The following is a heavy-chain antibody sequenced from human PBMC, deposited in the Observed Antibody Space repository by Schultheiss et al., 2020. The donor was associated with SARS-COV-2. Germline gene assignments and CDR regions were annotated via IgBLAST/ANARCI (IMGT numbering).Heavy chain of an antibody. Sequence: SETLSLTCAVYGGSFSGYYWSWIRQPPGKGLEWIGEINHSGSTNYNPSLKSRVTISVDTSKNQFSLKLSSVTAADTAVYYCARDGRKIYGGNPGWFDPWGQGTLVTVSS. CDR1: GGSFSGYY. V-gene: IGHV4-34*01. J-gene: IGHJ5*02. D-gene: IGHD4-23*01. CDR3: ARDGRKIYGGNPGWFDP. CDR2: INHSGST.